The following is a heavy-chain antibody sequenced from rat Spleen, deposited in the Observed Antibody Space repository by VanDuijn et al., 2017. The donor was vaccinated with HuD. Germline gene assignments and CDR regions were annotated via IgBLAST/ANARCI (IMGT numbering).Heavy chain of an antibody. CDR3: ARLFYGSTYVMDA. Sequence: EVQLVESGGGLVQPGRSLKLSCVASGFTFNNYWMTWIRQAPGKGLEWFASFSNTDGSTYYPDSVKSRFTISTDNAKSTLYLLMDSLRSEDTATYYCARLFYGSTYVMDAWGQGASVTVSS. CDR2: FSNTDGST. J-gene: IGHJ4*01. V-gene: IGHV5-31*01. CDR1: GFTFNNYW. D-gene: IGHD1-11*01.